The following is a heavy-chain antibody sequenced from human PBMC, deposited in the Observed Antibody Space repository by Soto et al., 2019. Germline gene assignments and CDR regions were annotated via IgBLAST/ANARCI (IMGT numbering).Heavy chain of an antibody. Sequence: GGSLRLSCAASGFTFSRYSMNWVRQAPGKGLEWVSYISSSSSTIYYADSVKGRFTISRDNAKNSLYLQMNSLRAEDTAVYYSARSRSRYFDYWGQGTLVTVSS. CDR3: ARSRSRYFDY. CDR2: ISSSSSTI. J-gene: IGHJ4*02. V-gene: IGHV3-48*04. D-gene: IGHD1-26*01. CDR1: GFTFSRYS.